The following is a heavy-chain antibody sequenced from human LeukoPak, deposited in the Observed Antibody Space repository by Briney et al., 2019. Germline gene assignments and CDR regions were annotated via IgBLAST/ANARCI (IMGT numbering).Heavy chain of an antibody. J-gene: IGHJ5*02. D-gene: IGHD6-13*01. CDR3: ARGYSSSWYLNWFDP. V-gene: IGHV4-38-2*02. Sequence: SETLSLTCTVSGYFISSGYYWGWIRQPPGKGLQWIGSIYHSGSTYYNPSLKSQVTISVDTSKNQFSLKLTSVTAADTAVYYCARGYSSSWYLNWFDPWGQGTLVTVSS. CDR2: IYHSGST. CDR1: GYFISSGYY.